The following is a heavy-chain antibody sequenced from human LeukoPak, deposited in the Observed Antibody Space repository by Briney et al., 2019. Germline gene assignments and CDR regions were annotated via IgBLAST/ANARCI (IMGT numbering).Heavy chain of an antibody. D-gene: IGHD2-21*02. CDR1: GYTFTSYY. CDR3: ARAYCGDDCSFDY. V-gene: IGHV1-46*01. Sequence: ASVKVSCKASGYTFTSYYMHWVRQAPGQGLEWMGIINPSGGSTSYAQKFQGRVTMTTDTSTSTAYMELRSLRSDDTAVYYCARAYCGDDCSFDYWGQGTLVTVSS. J-gene: IGHJ4*02. CDR2: INPSGGST.